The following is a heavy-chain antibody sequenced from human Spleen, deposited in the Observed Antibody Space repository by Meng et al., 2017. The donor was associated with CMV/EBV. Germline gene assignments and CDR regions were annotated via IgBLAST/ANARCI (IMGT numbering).Heavy chain of an antibody. CDR3: ARDIKGYSYGHFDN. CDR1: GFTFDDYA. V-gene: IGHV3-9*03. J-gene: IGHJ4*02. CDR2: ISWNSGRM. D-gene: IGHD5-18*01. Sequence: LSLTCAASGFTFDDYAMHWVRQAPGKGLEWVSGISWNSGRMGYADSVKGRFTISRDNAKNSLYLQMNSLRAEDMALYYCARDIKGYSYGHFDNWGQGTLVTVSS.